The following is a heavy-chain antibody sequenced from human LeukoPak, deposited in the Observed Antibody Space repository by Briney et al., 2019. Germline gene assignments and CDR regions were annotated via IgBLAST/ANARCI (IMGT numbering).Heavy chain of an antibody. CDR1: GGSFSGYY. CDR2: INHSGST. Sequence: SETLSLTCAAYGGSFSGYYWSWIRQPPGKGLEWIGEINHSGSTNYNPSLKSRVTISVDTSKNQFSLKLSSVTAADTAVYYCARRLCSSTSCYFDYWGQGTLVTVSS. CDR3: ARRLCSSTSCYFDY. V-gene: IGHV4-34*01. J-gene: IGHJ4*02. D-gene: IGHD2-2*01.